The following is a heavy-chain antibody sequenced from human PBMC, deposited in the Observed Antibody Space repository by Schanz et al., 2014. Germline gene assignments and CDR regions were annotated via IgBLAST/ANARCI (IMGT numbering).Heavy chain of an antibody. CDR1: GFAFSAYS. V-gene: IGHV3-21*01. D-gene: IGHD4-17*01. CDR2: ISSSGSYI. CDR3: ARVRAYDYGAEAHGMDV. J-gene: IGHJ6*02. Sequence: EVQLVESGGGLVKPGGSLRLSCAASGFAFSAYSMNWVRQAPGKGLEWVSSISSSGSYIYFPDSVKGRFTISRDNAKNALCLQMNSLRAEDTAVYYCARVRAYDYGAEAHGMDVWGHGTTVTFSS.